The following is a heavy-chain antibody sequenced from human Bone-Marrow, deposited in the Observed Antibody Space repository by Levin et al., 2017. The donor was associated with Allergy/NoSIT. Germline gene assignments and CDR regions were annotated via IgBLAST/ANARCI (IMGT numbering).Heavy chain of an antibody. CDR1: GFTFSSYG. CDR2: IWYDGSNK. Sequence: AGGSLRLSCAASGFTFSSYGMHWVRQAPGKGLEWVAVIWYDGSNKYYADSVKGRFTISRDNSKNTLYLQMNSLRAEDTAVYYCARAWNLEYSSASDFDYWGQGTLVTVSS. D-gene: IGHD6-6*01. CDR3: ARAWNLEYSSASDFDY. V-gene: IGHV3-33*01. J-gene: IGHJ4*02.